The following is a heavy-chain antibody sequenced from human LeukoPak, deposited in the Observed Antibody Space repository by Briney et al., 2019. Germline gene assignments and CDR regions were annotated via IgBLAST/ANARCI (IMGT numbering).Heavy chain of an antibody. J-gene: IGHJ3*02. CDR2: INPNSGGT. Sequence: ASVKVSCKASGYTFTAYSMHWVRQAPGQGLEWMGWINPNSGGTNYAQKFQGRVTMTRDTSITTAYMELSRLRSDDTAVYYCARDLDYYGSGSFFNICGQGTMVIVSS. D-gene: IGHD3-10*01. CDR1: GYTFTAYS. V-gene: IGHV1-2*02. CDR3: ARDLDYYGSGSFFNI.